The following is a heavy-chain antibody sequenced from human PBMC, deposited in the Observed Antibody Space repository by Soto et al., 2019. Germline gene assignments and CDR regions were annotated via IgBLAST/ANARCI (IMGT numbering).Heavy chain of an antibody. D-gene: IGHD3-3*01. Sequence: ASVKVSCKASGYTFTSYGISWVRQAPGQGLDWMGWINPNSGGTNYAQKFQDWVTMTRDTSISTAYMELSRLRSDDTAVYYCARDRVTIFGVVITRYGMDVWGQGTTVTVSS. J-gene: IGHJ6*02. CDR1: GYTFTSYG. CDR2: INPNSGGT. CDR3: ARDRVTIFGVVITRYGMDV. V-gene: IGHV1-2*04.